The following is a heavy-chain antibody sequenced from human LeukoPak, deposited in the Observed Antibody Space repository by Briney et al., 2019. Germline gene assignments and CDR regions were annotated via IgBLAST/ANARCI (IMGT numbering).Heavy chain of an antibody. CDR2: IYYSGST. Sequence: SETLSLTCIVSGGSISIYYWSWIRQPPGKGLEWIGYIYYSGSTNYNPSLKSRVTISVDTSKNQFSLKLSSVTAADAAVYYCARGLMIAVAGRGEFHYWGQGTLVTVSS. CDR1: GGSISIYY. V-gene: IGHV4-59*01. CDR3: ARGLMIAVAGRGEFHY. D-gene: IGHD6-13*01. J-gene: IGHJ4*02.